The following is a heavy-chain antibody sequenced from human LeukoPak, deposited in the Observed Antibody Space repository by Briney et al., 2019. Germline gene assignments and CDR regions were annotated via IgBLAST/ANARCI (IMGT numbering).Heavy chain of an antibody. D-gene: IGHD1-26*01. CDR3: ARWLMRATTRDAFDI. CDR2: INPDNGGT. CDR1: GYTFTDYY. V-gene: IGHV1-2*02. J-gene: IGHJ3*02. Sequence: SSVTVSCKASGYTFTDYYIHWVRPAPGQGLQWMAWINPDNGGTNYAQKFQGRVTLTTDPSISTAYMELSGLRSDDTAVYFCARWLMRATTRDAFDIWGQGTMVTVSS.